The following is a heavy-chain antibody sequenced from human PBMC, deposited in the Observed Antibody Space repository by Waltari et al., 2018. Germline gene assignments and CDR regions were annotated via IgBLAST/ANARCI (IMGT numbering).Heavy chain of an antibody. CDR2: IIPIFGKA. CDR1: GGTFSSYA. CDR3: ASWAHCGGDCYAEYFQH. J-gene: IGHJ1*01. D-gene: IGHD2-21*02. Sequence: QVQLVQSGAEVKKPGSSVKVSCKASGGTFSSYAISWVRQAPGQGLEWMGGIIPIFGKANYAQEFQGRVTITADETTSTAYMELSSLRSEDTAVYYCASWAHCGGDCYAEYFQHWGQGTLVTVSS. V-gene: IGHV1-69*01.